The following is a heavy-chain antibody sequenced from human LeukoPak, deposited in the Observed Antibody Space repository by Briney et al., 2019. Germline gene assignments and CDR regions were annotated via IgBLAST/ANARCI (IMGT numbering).Heavy chain of an antibody. CDR2: IYYSGST. J-gene: IGHJ3*02. Sequence: SETLSLTCTVSGGSISSYYWSWIRHPPGKGLEWIGYIYYSGSTNYNPSLKSRVTISVDTSKNQFSLKLSSVTAADTAVYYCARLPPGPLDAFDIWGQGTMVTVSS. CDR3: ARLPPGPLDAFDI. V-gene: IGHV4-59*01. CDR1: GGSISSYY.